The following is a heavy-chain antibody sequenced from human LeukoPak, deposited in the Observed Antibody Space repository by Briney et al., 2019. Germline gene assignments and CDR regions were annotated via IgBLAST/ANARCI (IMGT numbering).Heavy chain of an antibody. D-gene: IGHD4-23*01. CDR2: IIPIFGTA. Sequence: GASVKVSCKASGGTFSSYAISWVRQAPGQGLEWTGGIIPIFGTANYAQKFQGRVTITADESTSTAYMELSSLRSEDTAVYYCARVRYGGNHFDYWGQGTLVTVSS. V-gene: IGHV1-69*13. CDR3: ARVRYGGNHFDY. J-gene: IGHJ4*02. CDR1: GGTFSSYA.